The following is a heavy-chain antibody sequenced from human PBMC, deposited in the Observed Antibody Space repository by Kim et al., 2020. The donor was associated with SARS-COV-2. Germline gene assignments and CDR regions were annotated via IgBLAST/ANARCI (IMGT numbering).Heavy chain of an antibody. V-gene: IGHV3-30-3*01. D-gene: IGHD3-10*01. Sequence: GGSLRLSCAASGFTFSSYAMHWVRQAPGKGLEWVAVISYDGSNKYYADSVKGRFTISRDNSKNTLYLQMNSLRAEDTAVYYCARDTEVLWFGELLLGMDVWGQGTTVTVSS. J-gene: IGHJ6*02. CDR2: ISYDGSNK. CDR1: GFTFSSYA. CDR3: ARDTEVLWFGELLLGMDV.